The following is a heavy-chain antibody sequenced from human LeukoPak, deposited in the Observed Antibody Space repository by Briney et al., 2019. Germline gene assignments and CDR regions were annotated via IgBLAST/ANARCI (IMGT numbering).Heavy chain of an antibody. V-gene: IGHV3-74*01. D-gene: IGHD1-26*01. J-gene: IGHJ6*03. Sequence: GGSLRLSCAASGFTFSSYWMHWVRQAPGKGLVWVSRINSDGSSTSYADSVKGRFTISRDNAKNTLYLQMNSLRAEDTAVYYCARDHSGSYPDYYYYMDVWGKGTTVTVSS. CDR1: GFTFSSYW. CDR3: ARDHSGSYPDYYYYMDV. CDR2: INSDGSST.